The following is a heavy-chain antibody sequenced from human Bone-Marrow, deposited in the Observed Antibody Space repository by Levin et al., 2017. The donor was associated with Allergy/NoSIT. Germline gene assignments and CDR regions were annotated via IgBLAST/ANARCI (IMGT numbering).Heavy chain of an antibody. CDR2: IKDDGREK. V-gene: IGHV3-7*01. D-gene: IGHD3-9*01. CDR1: GFTFGSYW. J-gene: IGHJ4*02. CDR3: ARDPGVLRSPDWLFKSAYFDR. Sequence: PGGSLRLSCEGSGFTFGSYWMSWVRQAPGRGLEWVASIKDDGREKDYVDSVRGRFTISRDNAKKSVDLQMSGLRVDDTAVYYCARDPGVLRSPDWLFKSAYFDRWGQGSLVIVSS.